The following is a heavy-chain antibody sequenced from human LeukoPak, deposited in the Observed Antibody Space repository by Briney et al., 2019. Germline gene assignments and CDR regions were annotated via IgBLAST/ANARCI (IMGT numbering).Heavy chain of an antibody. J-gene: IGHJ3*01. CDR3: AKGLDLSGTSNAFNL. D-gene: IGHD1-14*01. CDR2: IGWNSGHI. V-gene: IGHV3-9*01. CDR1: GISFDDYA. Sequence: GGSLRLSCAASGISFDDYAIHWVRQAPGKGLEWVSGIGWNSGHIAYADSVKGRFTVSRDNAKNSLYLQMNGLRPEDTALYYCAKGLDLSGTSNAFNLWGQGTMVTVSS.